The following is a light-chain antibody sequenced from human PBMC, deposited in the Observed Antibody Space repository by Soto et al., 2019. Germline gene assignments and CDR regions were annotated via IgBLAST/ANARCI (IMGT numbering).Light chain of an antibody. CDR2: EGN. J-gene: IGLJ1*01. Sequence: QSALTQPASVSGSPGQSITISCTGSVSDVGSFGPVSWFQQHPGQVPKLIIYEGNRRPSGVSSRFSGSKSGNTASLTISGIQAEDEADYYCCSYVGARTYVFGAGTKVTVL. CDR3: CSYVGARTYV. CDR1: VSDVGSFGP. V-gene: IGLV2-23*01.